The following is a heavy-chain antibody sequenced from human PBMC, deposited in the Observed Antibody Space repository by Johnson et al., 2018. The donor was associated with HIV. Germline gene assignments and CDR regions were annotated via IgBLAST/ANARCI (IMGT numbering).Heavy chain of an antibody. CDR2: INRDGSEK. CDR3: ARGSSSWYGVFDAFDI. D-gene: IGHD6-13*01. CDR1: GFTVSSNY. Sequence: VQLVESGGGLVQPGGSLRLSCAASGFTVSSNYMSWVRQAPGQGLEWVANINRDGSEKYYVDSVKGRFTISRDNAEKSLYLQMNSLRAEDTAVYYCARGSSSWYGVFDAFDIWGQGTMVTVSS. J-gene: IGHJ3*02. V-gene: IGHV3-7*01.